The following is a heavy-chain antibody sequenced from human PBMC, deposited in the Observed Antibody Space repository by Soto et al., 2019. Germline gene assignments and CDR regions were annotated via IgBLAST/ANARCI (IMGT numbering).Heavy chain of an antibody. J-gene: IGHJ6*02. Sequence: ASVKVSCKASGYTFTSYGISWVRQAPGQGLEWMGWISAYNGNTNYAQKLQGRVTMTTDTSTSTAYMELRSLRSDDTAVYYCARDAIRPAFYYYYGMDVWGQGTTVTVSS. CDR2: ISAYNGNT. V-gene: IGHV1-18*01. CDR1: GYTFTSYG. D-gene: IGHD6-6*01. CDR3: ARDAIRPAFYYYYGMDV.